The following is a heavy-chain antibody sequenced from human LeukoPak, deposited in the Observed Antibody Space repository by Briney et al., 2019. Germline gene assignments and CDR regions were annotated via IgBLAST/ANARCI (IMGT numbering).Heavy chain of an antibody. Sequence: PSETLSLTCTVSGGSTSSYYWTWIRQPPGKGLEWIAYIYYSGSTNYNPSLKSRVTISVDKSKNQFSLKLRSVTAADTAVYYCARGEVALNWFDPWGQGTLVTVSS. J-gene: IGHJ5*02. CDR1: GGSTSSYY. CDR3: ARGEVALNWFDP. D-gene: IGHD2-15*01. V-gene: IGHV4-59*01. CDR2: IYYSGST.